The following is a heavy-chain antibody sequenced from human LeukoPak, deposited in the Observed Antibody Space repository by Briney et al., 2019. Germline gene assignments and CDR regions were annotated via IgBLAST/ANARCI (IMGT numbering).Heavy chain of an antibody. D-gene: IGHD6-13*01. Sequence: GGALRLSCAASGFTFSVSAMHWVRQASGKGLECVGRIRSKANSYATAYAASVKGRFTIYRDDSKNTAYLQMNSLKTEDTAVYYCIAFSAADCWGQGTLVTVSS. V-gene: IGHV3-73*01. J-gene: IGHJ4*02. CDR2: IRSKANSYAT. CDR1: GFTFSVSA. CDR3: IAFSAADC.